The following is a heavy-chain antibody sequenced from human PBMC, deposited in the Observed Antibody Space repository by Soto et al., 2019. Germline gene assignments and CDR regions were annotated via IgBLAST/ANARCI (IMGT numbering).Heavy chain of an antibody. J-gene: IGHJ6*02. CDR3: ARDGGSGSYYSYYYYGMDV. V-gene: IGHV3-48*03. CDR2: ISSSGSTI. CDR1: GFTFSSYE. Sequence: EVQLVESGGGLVQPGGSLRLSCAASGFTFSSYEMNWVRQAPGKGLEWVSYISSSGSTIYYADSVKGRFTISRDNAKNSPYLQMNSLRAEDTAVYYCARDGGSGSYYSYYYYGMDVWGQGTTVTVSS. D-gene: IGHD1-26*01.